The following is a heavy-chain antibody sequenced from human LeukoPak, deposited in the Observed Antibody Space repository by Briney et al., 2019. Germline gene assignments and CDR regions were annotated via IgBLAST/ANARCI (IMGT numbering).Heavy chain of an antibody. CDR1: GYTFTGYY. CDR2: INPNSGGT. Sequence: GASVKVSCKASGYTFTGYYMHWVRQAPGQGLEWMGWINPNSGGTNYAQKFQGRVTMTRDTSISTAYMELSRLRSDDTAVYYCARDLAYGDYIFDYWGQGTQVTVSS. V-gene: IGHV1-2*02. J-gene: IGHJ4*02. CDR3: ARDLAYGDYIFDY. D-gene: IGHD4-17*01.